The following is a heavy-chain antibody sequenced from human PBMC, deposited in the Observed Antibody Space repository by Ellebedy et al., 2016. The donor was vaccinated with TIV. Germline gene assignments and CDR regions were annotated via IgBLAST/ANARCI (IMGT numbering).Heavy chain of an antibody. CDR2: IWYDGSNK. CDR1: GFTFSSYG. D-gene: IGHD6-19*01. V-gene: IGHV3-30*02. J-gene: IGHJ4*02. Sequence: GESLKISCAASGFTFSSYGMHWVRQAPGKGLEWVAVIWYDGSNKYYADSVKGRFTISRDNSKNTLYLQMGSLRAEDMAVYYCAAYPGSSGWFYWGQGTLVTVSS. CDR3: AAYPGSSGWFY.